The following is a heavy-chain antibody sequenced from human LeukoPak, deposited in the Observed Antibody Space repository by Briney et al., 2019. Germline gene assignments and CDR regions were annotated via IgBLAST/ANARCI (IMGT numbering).Heavy chain of an antibody. V-gene: IGHV1-18*01. Sequence: ASVKVSCKASGYTFTSYGISWVRQAPGQGLEWMGWITAYNDNTNYAQKLQGRVTMTTDTSTSTAYMELRSLRSDDTAVYYCARALLWFGEPSHIDYWGQGTRVTVSS. D-gene: IGHD3-10*01. CDR3: ARALLWFGEPSHIDY. CDR1: GYTFTSYG. CDR2: ITAYNDNT. J-gene: IGHJ4*02.